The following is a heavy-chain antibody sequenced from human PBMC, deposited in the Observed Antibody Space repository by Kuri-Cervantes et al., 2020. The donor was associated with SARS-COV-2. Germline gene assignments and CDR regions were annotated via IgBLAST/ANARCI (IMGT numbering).Heavy chain of an antibody. CDR1: GYTFTGYY. D-gene: IGHD6-6*01. V-gene: IGHV1-2*04. CDR3: ARDPGYSSSSVYYYYGMDV. Sequence: ASVKVSCKAPGYTFTGYYMHWVRQAPGQGLEWMGWINPNSGGTNYAQKFQGWVTMTRDTSISTAYTELSRLRSDDTAVYYCARDPGYSSSSVYYYYGMDVWGQGTTVTVSS. J-gene: IGHJ6*02. CDR2: INPNSGGT.